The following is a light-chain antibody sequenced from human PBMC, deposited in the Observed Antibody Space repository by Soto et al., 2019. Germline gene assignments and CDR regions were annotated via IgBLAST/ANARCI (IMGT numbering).Light chain of an antibody. CDR2: AAS. Sequence: DIQMTQSPSSLSASVGYRVTITCRARQSISSYLNWYQQKPGKAPKLLIYAASSLQSGVPSRFSGSVSGTDFTLTISSLQPEDFATYYCQQSYSTPRTFGQGTKVDIK. CDR1: QSISSY. J-gene: IGKJ1*01. V-gene: IGKV1-39*01. CDR3: QQSYSTPRT.